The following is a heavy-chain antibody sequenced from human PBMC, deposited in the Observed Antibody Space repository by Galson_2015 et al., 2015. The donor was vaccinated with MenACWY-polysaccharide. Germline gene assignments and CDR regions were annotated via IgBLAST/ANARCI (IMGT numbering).Heavy chain of an antibody. D-gene: IGHD3-22*01. V-gene: IGHV3-7*01. J-gene: IGHJ4*02. CDR2: IKQDGSEK. CDR3: ARAYFNYYDSSGYFPELDY. CDR1: GFTFSSYW. Sequence: SLRLSCAASGFTFSSYWMSWVRQAPGKGLEWVANIKQDGSEKYYVDSVKGRFTISRDNAKNSLYLQMNSLRAEDTAVYYCARAYFNYYDSSGYFPELDYWGQGTLVTVSS.